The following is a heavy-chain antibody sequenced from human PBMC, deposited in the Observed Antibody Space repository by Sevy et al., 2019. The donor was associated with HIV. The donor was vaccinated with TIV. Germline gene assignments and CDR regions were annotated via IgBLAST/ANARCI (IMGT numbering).Heavy chain of an antibody. V-gene: IGHV1-8*02. D-gene: IGHD6-19*01. CDR2: MNTNTGNI. CDR3: ARVSGWHLRYGMDV. Sequence: ASVKVSCKASGFNFASYDIYWVRQATGQGLEWMGWMNTNTGNIGFAQKFQGRVTMTRNTSITTAYMELSNLRSEDTAVYYCARVSGWHLRYGMDVWGQGTMVTVSS. J-gene: IGHJ6*02. CDR1: GFNFASYD.